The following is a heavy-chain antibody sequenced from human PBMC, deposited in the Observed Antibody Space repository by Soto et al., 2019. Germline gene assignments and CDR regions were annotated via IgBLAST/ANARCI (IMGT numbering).Heavy chain of an antibody. Sequence: PGGSLRLSCAVSGCRVSDYEMNWVRQAPGKGLELISLITSGGTVTYYGDSVKGRFTISRDDADSALYLQMNSLGVDDAAIYYCARGRYALAAWGQGTTVPVSS. J-gene: IGHJ6*02. CDR3: ARGRYALAA. CDR1: GCRVSDYE. V-gene: IGHV3-48*03. D-gene: IGHD3-9*01. CDR2: ITSGGTVT.